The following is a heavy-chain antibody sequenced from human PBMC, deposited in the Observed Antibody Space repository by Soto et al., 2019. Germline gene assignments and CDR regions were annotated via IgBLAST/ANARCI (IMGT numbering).Heavy chain of an antibody. Sequence: EVQLLESGGGLVQPGGSLRLSCAASGFTFSSYAMSWVRQAPGKGLEWVSAISGSGGSTYYADSVKGRFTISIDNSKNTLYLRMTSLRGEDTAVYYCAKGMVRGEDWGPGTLVTVSS. CDR2: ISGSGGST. CDR1: GFTFSSYA. J-gene: IGHJ4*02. V-gene: IGHV3-23*01. D-gene: IGHD3-10*01. CDR3: AKGMVRGED.